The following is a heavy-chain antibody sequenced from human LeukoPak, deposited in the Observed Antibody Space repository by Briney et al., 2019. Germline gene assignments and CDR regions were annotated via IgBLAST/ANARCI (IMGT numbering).Heavy chain of an antibody. Sequence: SSSSYYWGWIRQPPGKGLEWVSSISASGGSTNYADSVKGRFTISRDNSKNTEYLQMHSLRAEDTAVYYCAKVMKGSERLTMVRGVIIKTAGLYYMDVWGKGTTVTVSS. CDR1: SSSSYY. CDR2: ISASGGST. D-gene: IGHD3-10*01. J-gene: IGHJ6*03. CDR3: AKVMKGSERLTMVRGVIIKTAGLYYMDV. V-gene: IGHV3-23*01.